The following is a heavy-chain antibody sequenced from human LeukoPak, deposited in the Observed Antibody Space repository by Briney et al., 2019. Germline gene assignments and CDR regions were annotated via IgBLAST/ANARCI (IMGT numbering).Heavy chain of an antibody. CDR3: ATGGHYYGD. CDR2: ISSSGNNA. CDR1: GFTFRGAA. J-gene: IGHJ4*02. Sequence: GGSLRLSCAVSGFTFRGAAMTWVRQAPGKGLEWVSLISSSGNNAYYADSVKGRFTISRDNGKNSLYLQMNSLRVEDTAVYYCATGGHYYGDWGQGTLVTVSS. V-gene: IGHV3-21*04. D-gene: IGHD3-10*01.